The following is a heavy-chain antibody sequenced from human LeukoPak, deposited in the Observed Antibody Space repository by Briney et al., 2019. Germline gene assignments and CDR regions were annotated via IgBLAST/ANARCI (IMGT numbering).Heavy chain of an antibody. Sequence: GGSLRLSCAASGFTFSSYEMNWVRQAPGKGLEWVSYISSSGSTIYYADSVKGRFTISRDNSKNTLYLQMNSLRAEDTAVYYCAKRRNYYDSSGPFDYWGQGTLVTVSS. CDR3: AKRRNYYDSSGPFDY. J-gene: IGHJ4*02. CDR1: GFTFSSYE. CDR2: ISSSGSTI. D-gene: IGHD3-22*01. V-gene: IGHV3-48*03.